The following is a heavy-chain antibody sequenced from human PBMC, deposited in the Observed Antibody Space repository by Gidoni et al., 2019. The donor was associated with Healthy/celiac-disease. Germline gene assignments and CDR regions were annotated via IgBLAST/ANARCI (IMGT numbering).Heavy chain of an antibody. CDR1: GGSISSYY. V-gene: IGHV4-59*01. Sequence: QVQLQESGPGLVKPSETLSLTCTVSGGSISSYYWSWIRQPPGKGLEWIGYIYYSGSTNYNPSLKSRVTISVDTSKNQFSLKLSSVTAADTAVYYSARGNDVEAFDIWGQGTMVTVSS. CDR3: ARGNDVEAFDI. CDR2: IYYSGST. D-gene: IGHD1-1*01. J-gene: IGHJ3*02.